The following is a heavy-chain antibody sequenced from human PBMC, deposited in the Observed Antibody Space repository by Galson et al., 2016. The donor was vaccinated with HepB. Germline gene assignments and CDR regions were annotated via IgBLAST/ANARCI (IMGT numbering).Heavy chain of an antibody. V-gene: IGHV4-39*01. J-gene: IGHJ3*01. Sequence: SETLSLTCTVSGAPMSSGAYYWSWIRQPPGKGLDWIGSIYYSGTTHYNPSLQSRVSISVDTSKNQFSLRLTSVSAADTAMYSCARQDRAGLVNFWGQGTLVTVSS. CDR3: ARQDRAGLVNF. CDR2: IYYSGTT. CDR1: GAPMSSGAYY. D-gene: IGHD6-19*01.